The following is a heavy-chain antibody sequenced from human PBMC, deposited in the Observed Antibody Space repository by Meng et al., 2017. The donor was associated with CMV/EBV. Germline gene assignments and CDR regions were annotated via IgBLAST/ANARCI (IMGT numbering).Heavy chain of an antibody. CDR1: GFTFSSYW. V-gene: IGHV3-7*01. J-gene: IGHJ6*02. Sequence: GESLKISCAASGFTFSSYWMSWVRQAPGKGLGWVANIKQDGSEKYYVDSVKGRFTISRDNAKNSLYLQMNSLRAEDTAVYYCARKGSGYYYYYYAMDVWGQGTTVTVSS. D-gene: IGHD3-22*01. CDR3: ARKGSGYYYYYYAMDV. CDR2: IKQDGSEK.